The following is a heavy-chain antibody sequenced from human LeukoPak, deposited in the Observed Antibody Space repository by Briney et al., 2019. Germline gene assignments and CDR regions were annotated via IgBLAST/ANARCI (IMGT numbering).Heavy chain of an antibody. D-gene: IGHD3-10*01. CDR1: GGSISSSSYY. CDR2: VDHNGGT. Sequence: SETLSLTCTVSGGSISSSSYYWGWIRQPPGKGLEWIGSVDHNGGTYYNPSLRSRVSISVDTSKNQFSLKLSSVTAADTAVYSCAGFTFFRGVITFDYWGQGTLVTVSS. V-gene: IGHV4-39*07. CDR3: AGFTFFRGVITFDY. J-gene: IGHJ4*02.